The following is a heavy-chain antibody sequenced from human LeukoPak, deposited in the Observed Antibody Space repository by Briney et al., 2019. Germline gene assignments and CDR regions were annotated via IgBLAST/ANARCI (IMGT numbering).Heavy chain of an antibody. CDR2: ISSSSSYI. J-gene: IGHJ4*02. D-gene: IGHD3-22*01. CDR3: AKDISRINVIVVAPGRGIDY. Sequence: GGSLRLSCAASGFTFSSYSMNWVRQAPGKGLEWVSSISSSSSYIYYADSVKGRFTISRDNAKNSLYLQMNSLRAEDTAVYYCAKDISRINVIVVAPGRGIDYWGQGTLVTVSS. CDR1: GFTFSSYS. V-gene: IGHV3-21*04.